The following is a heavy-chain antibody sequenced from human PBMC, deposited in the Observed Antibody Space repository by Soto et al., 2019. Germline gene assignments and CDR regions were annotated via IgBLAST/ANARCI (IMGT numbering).Heavy chain of an antibody. J-gene: IGHJ6*02. Sequence: GGSLRLSCAASGFTFSSYGMHWVRQAPGKGLEWVAVISYDGSNKYYADSVKGRFTISRDNSKNTLYLQMNSLRAEDTAVYYCAKNVVDYYDSSGYYYYYYYGMDVWGQGTTVTVS. CDR3: AKNVVDYYDSSGYYYYYYYGMDV. CDR2: ISYDGSNK. CDR1: GFTFSSYG. D-gene: IGHD3-22*01. V-gene: IGHV3-30*18.